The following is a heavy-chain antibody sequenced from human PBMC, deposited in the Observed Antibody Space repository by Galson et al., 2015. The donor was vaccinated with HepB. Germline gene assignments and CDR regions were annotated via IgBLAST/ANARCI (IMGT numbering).Heavy chain of an antibody. CDR3: ATGEDGHSP. J-gene: IGHJ5*02. Sequence: SLRLSCATSGFTFSSAWMNWVRQAPGKGLEWVGRIKSKIFGGTTDYAAKLKGRVTISRDDSKGMVYLEMINLKIEDTAVFYCATGEDGHSPWGQGTLVTVSS. CDR2: IKSKIFGGTT. D-gene: IGHD5-24*01. V-gene: IGHV3-15*07. CDR1: GFTFSSAW.